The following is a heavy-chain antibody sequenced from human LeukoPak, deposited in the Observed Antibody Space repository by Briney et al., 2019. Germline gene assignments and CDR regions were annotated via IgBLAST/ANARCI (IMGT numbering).Heavy chain of an antibody. CDR3: AKVADPNYDYVWGSYRFDY. Sequence: GRSLRLSRAASGFTFSSYAMSWVRQAPGKGLEWVSAISGSGGSTYYADSVKGRFTISRDNSKNTLYLQMNSLRAEDTAVYYCAKVADPNYDYVWGSYRFDYWGQGTLVTVSS. V-gene: IGHV3-23*01. D-gene: IGHD3-16*02. J-gene: IGHJ4*02. CDR2: ISGSGGST. CDR1: GFTFSSYA.